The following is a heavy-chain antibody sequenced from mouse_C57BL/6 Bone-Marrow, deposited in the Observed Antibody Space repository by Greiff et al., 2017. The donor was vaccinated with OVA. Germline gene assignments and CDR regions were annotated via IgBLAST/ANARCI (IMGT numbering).Heavy chain of an antibody. CDR2: IDPENGDT. CDR1: GFNIKDDY. J-gene: IGHJ2*01. CDR3: TFWGLYFYY. Sequence: VQLKQSGAELVRPGASVKLSCTASGFNIKDDYMHWVKQRPEQGLEWIGWIDPENGDTEYASKFQGKATITADTSSNTAYLQLSSLTSEDTAVYYCTFWGLYFYYWGQGTTLTVSS. V-gene: IGHV14-4*01. D-gene: IGHD4-1*01.